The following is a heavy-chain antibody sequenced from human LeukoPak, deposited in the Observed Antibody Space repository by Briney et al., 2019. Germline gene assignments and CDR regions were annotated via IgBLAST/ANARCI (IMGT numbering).Heavy chain of an antibody. CDR3: AKVGDPGIAAAGGLDY. J-gene: IGHJ4*02. CDR2: ISWNSGSI. V-gene: IGHV3-9*01. Sequence: GGSLRLSCAASGVTFDDYAMHWVRQAPGKGLEWVSGISWNSGSIGYADSVKGRFTISRDNAKNFLYLQMNSLRAEDTALYYCAKVGDPGIAAAGGLDYWGQGTLVTVSS. CDR1: GVTFDDYA. D-gene: IGHD6-13*01.